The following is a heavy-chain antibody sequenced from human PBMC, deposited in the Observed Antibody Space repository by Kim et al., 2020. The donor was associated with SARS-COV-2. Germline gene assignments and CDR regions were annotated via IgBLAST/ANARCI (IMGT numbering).Heavy chain of an antibody. CDR3: ATAAAVVGPAAMRERDYYYYYGMDV. D-gene: IGHD2-2*01. CDR2: FDPEDGET. J-gene: IGHJ6*02. CDR1: GYTLTELS. Sequence: ASVKVSCKVSGYTLTELSMHWVRQAPGKGLEWMGGFDPEDGETIYAQKFQGRVTMTEDTSTDTAYMELSSLRSEDTAVYYCATAAAVVGPAAMRERDYYYYYGMDVWGQGTTVTVSS. V-gene: IGHV1-24*01.